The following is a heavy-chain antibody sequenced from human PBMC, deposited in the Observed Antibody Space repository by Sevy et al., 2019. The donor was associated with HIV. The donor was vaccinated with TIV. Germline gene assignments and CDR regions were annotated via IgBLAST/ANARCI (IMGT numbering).Heavy chain of an antibody. CDR1: GGTFSSYA. V-gene: IGHV1-69*13. CDR2: IIPLYGTA. CDR3: ASSTIAAAGKPRWFYP. Sequence: ASVQVSCKASGGTFSSYAISWVRQAPGQGLEWMGAIIPLYGTANYAQKFQGRVSITADESTSTAYMELSSLRSEDTAVYDCASSTIAAAGKPRWFYPWGQGTLVTVSS. D-gene: IGHD6-13*01. J-gene: IGHJ5*02.